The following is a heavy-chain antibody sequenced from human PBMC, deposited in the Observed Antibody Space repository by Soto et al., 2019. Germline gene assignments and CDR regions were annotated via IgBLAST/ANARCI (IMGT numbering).Heavy chain of an antibody. J-gene: IGHJ3*01. CDR1: GFTFSFYA. V-gene: IGHV3-64*01. D-gene: IGHD2-8*01. CDR2: ISSNGVAT. Sequence: EVQLVESGGGLVQPGGSLRLSCAASGFTFSFYAMHWVRQAPGKGLEYVSAISSNGVATYHANSVKGRFTISRDNSKNTLYLQLGSLRAEDMAVHYCARGGYCTNGVCARSFDLWGQGTLVTVSS. CDR3: ARGGYCTNGVCARSFDL.